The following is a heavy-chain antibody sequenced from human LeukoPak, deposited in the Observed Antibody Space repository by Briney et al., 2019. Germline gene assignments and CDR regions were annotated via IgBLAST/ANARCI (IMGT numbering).Heavy chain of an antibody. CDR1: GYTFTSYG. D-gene: IGHD3-10*01. J-gene: IGHJ3*02. Sequence: GASVKVSCKASGYTFTSYGISWVRQAPGQGLERMGWISAYNGNTNYAQKLQGRVTVTTDTSTSTAYMELRSLRSDDTAVYYCARDYYGSGSYYNSDAFDIWGQGTMVTVSS. V-gene: IGHV1-18*01. CDR3: ARDYYGSGSYYNSDAFDI. CDR2: ISAYNGNT.